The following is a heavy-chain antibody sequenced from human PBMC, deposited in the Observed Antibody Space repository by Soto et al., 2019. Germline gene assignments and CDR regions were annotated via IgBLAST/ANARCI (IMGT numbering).Heavy chain of an antibody. Sequence: GGSLRLSCVASGLAFGSRAMTWVRQAPGEGLQWVSTITDTGGDAKYADSVRGRFVISRDNSKKTLYLQMTSLTAEDSAMYYCARGSTDSYPGSRIFDFWGRGTLVTVSS. CDR2: ITDTGGDA. CDR3: ARGSTDSYPGSRIFDF. D-gene: IGHD3-10*01. J-gene: IGHJ4*02. V-gene: IGHV3-23*01. CDR1: GLAFGSRA.